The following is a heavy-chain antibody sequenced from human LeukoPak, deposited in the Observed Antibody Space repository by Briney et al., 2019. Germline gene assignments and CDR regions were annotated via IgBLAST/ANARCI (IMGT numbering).Heavy chain of an antibody. CDR1: GVSISSSSYY. CDR2: IYYSGST. D-gene: IGHD5-12*01. CDR3: ALATTLDY. J-gene: IGHJ4*02. V-gene: IGHV4-39*01. Sequence: PSETLSLTCTVSGVSISSSSYYWGWIRQPPGKGLEWIGSIYYSGSTYYNPSLKSRVTISVDTSKTQFSLKLSSVTAADTAVYYCALATTLDYWGQGTLVTVSS.